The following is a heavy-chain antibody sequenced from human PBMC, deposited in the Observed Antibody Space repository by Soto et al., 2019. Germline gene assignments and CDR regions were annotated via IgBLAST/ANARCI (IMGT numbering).Heavy chain of an antibody. Sequence: GGSLRLSCAASGFTFSSYAMHWVRQAPGKGLEWVAVISYDGSNKYYADSVKGRFTISRDNSKNTLYLQMNSLRAEDTAVYYCARGGSSGPHDYWGQGTLVTV. D-gene: IGHD3-22*01. CDR1: GFTFSSYA. J-gene: IGHJ4*02. CDR3: ARGGSSGPHDY. CDR2: ISYDGSNK. V-gene: IGHV3-30-3*01.